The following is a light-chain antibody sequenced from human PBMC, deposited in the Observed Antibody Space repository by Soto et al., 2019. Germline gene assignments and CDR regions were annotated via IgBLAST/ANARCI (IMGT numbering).Light chain of an antibody. CDR1: SSDVGTFKY. CDR3: TSYTAGNTPPYV. Sequence: QSVLTQPASVSESPGQSITISCTGASSDVGTFKYVSWYQQHPGRAPKLMIYEVSNRPSGISNRFSGSKSAYTASLTISGLQSEDEAFYYCTSYTAGNTPPYVFGTGTKVTVL. J-gene: IGLJ1*01. CDR2: EVS. V-gene: IGLV2-14*01.